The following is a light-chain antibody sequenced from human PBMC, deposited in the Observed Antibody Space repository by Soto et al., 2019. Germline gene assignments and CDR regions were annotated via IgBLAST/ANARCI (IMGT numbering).Light chain of an antibody. CDR1: NGTLTSGHF. V-gene: IGLV7-46*01. CDR2: DTS. Sequence: QAVVTQVPSLTVSPGGTVTLTCGSSNGTLTSGHFPYWFQQKPGQSPRPLIFDTSNKHSWTPARFSGSLLGGKAALTLSGAQPEDEAHYYCLLYYSGARVFGGGTKLTVL. CDR3: LLYYSGARV. J-gene: IGLJ2*01.